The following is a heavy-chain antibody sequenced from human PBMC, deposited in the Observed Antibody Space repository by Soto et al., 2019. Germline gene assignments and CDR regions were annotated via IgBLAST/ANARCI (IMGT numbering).Heavy chain of an antibody. D-gene: IGHD1-1*01. Sequence: SETLSLTCTVSGGSVSSGSYLWSCIWQPPGKGLEWLGYIYYTGNTNDNPALKSRLTISVDSSKNQFSLKLSSVTAADTAVHYCAREKTGDLPFFDSWGQATLLTTSS. CDR3: AREKTGDLPFFDS. V-gene: IGHV4-61*01. CDR1: GGSVSSGSYL. CDR2: IYYTGNT. J-gene: IGHJ4*02.